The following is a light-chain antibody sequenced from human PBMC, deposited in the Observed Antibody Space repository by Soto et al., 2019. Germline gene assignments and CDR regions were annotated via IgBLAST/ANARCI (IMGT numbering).Light chain of an antibody. CDR1: QSVRSTS. CDR2: GAS. Sequence: ETVLTQSPGTLSLSPGDRATLSCRASQSVRSTSLAWYKQNPGQAPRLLIYGASTRATGIPDRFSGSGSGTDFTLTISRLEPEDFAVYYCQQQKTFGQGTKVDIK. V-gene: IGKV3-20*01. CDR3: QQQKT. J-gene: IGKJ1*01.